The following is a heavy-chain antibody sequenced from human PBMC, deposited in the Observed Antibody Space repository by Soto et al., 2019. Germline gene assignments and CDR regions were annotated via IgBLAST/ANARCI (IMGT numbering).Heavy chain of an antibody. Sequence: GASVKVSCKASGYTFTSYDINWVRQATGQGLEWMGWMNPNSGNTGYAQKFQGRVTMTRNTSISTAYMELSSLRSEDTAVYYCAREGIFCSGGSCYSKNGMDVWGQGTTVTVSS. D-gene: IGHD2-15*01. CDR3: AREGIFCSGGSCYSKNGMDV. J-gene: IGHJ6*02. V-gene: IGHV1-8*01. CDR1: GYTFTSYD. CDR2: MNPNSGNT.